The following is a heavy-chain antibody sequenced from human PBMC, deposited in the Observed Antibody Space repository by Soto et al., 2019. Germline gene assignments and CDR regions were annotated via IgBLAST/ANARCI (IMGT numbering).Heavy chain of an antibody. D-gene: IGHD3-3*01. CDR1: GGSFTGYY. Sequence: SETLSLNCAVSGGSFTGYYWAWIRQPPGKGPEWSGDITQSGATNYNPSLKSRLTISLVTTKIQFSRRLKSVTVADTAVYYCARGLAYNFWSWKYYFDLWGKGVLVTVSS. J-gene: IGHJ4*02. V-gene: IGHV4-34*01. CDR3: ARGLAYNFWSWKYYFDL. CDR2: ITQSGAT.